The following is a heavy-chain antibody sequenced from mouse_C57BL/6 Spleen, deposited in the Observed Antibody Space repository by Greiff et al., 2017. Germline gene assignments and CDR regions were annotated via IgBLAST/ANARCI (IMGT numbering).Heavy chain of an antibody. CDR2: IWSGGST. J-gene: IGHJ4*01. D-gene: IGHD1-1*01. CDR3: ARNAPYYGSSYAYAMDY. Sequence: QVQLQQSGPGLVQPSQSLSITCTVSGFSLTSYGVHWVRQSPGKGLEWLGVIWSGGSTDYNAAFISRLSISKDNSKSQVFFKMNSLQADDTAIYYCARNAPYYGSSYAYAMDYWGQGTSGTVSS. V-gene: IGHV2-2*01. CDR1: GFSLTSYG.